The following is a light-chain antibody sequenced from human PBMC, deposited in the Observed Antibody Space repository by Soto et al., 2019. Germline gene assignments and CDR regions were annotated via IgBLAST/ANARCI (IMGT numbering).Light chain of an antibody. Sequence: QSALTQPASVSGSPGQSITISCTGTSHDIGNGYDSVSWYQQHPGKAPKLIIYDVVNRPSGVSSRFSGSKSGNTASLTISGLQAEDEADYYCCSYTTNIAPYVFGTGIKVTVL. CDR3: CSYTTNIAPYV. J-gene: IGLJ1*01. CDR1: SHDIGNGYDS. CDR2: DVV. V-gene: IGLV2-14*03.